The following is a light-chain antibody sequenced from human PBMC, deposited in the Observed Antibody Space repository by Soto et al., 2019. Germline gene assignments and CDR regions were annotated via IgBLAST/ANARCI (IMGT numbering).Light chain of an antibody. CDR1: ASDVGGYSL. J-gene: IGLJ1*01. CDR2: EGT. CDR3: SSYTGGNPSYV. Sequence: QSALTQPASVSGSPGQSITISCSGTASDVGGYSLVSWYQQHTAKAPKLLIYEGTQRPSGVSDRFSGSKSGNTASLTVSGLQAEDEADYYCSSYTGGNPSYVFGTGTKVTV. V-gene: IGLV2-14*02.